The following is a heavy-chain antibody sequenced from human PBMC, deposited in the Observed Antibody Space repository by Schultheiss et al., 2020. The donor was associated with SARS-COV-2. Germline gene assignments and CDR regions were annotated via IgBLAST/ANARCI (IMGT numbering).Heavy chain of an antibody. J-gene: IGHJ4*02. CDR2: IVVGSGNT. CDR3: ARSRGWYDPPYY. Sequence: SVKVSCKASGFTFTSSAVQWVRQARGQRLEWIGWIVVGSGNTNYAQKFQERVTITRDMSTSTAYMELRSLRSDDTAVYYCARSRGWYDPPYYWGQGTLVTVSS. CDR1: GFTFTSSA. D-gene: IGHD6-19*01. V-gene: IGHV1-58*01.